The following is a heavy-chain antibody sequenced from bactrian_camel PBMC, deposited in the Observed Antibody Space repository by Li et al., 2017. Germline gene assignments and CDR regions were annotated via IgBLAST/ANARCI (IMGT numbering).Heavy chain of an antibody. CDR1: RFTFSNYY. Sequence: HVQLVESGGALVQPGGSLRLSCAASRFTFSNYYMNWVRQAPGKGLEWVSSMSDGGGTGYADSVEGRFTISRDSAKNTLYLQINSLKPEDSATYYCAAGQGVGWCLDVIRVGAEPDFDYWGHGTQVTVS. D-gene: IGHD5*01. CDR2: MSDGGGT. CDR3: AAGQGVGWCLDVIRVGAEPDFDY. V-gene: IGHV3S5*01. J-gene: IGHJ6*01.